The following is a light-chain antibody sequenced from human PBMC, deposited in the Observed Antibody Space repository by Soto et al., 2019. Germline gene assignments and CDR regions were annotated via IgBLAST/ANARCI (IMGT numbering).Light chain of an antibody. CDR2: DAS. Sequence: EIVMTQSPATLSVSPGERATLSCRASQSVSSYLAWYQQKPGQAPRLLIHDASNRAAGIPARFSGSGSGTDFTLTISSLEPEDFAVYYCQQRSSWPLTFGGGTKVDIK. V-gene: IGKV3-11*01. J-gene: IGKJ4*01. CDR3: QQRSSWPLT. CDR1: QSVSSY.